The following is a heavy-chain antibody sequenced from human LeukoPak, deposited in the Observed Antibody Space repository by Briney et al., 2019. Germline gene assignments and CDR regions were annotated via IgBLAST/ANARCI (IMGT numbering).Heavy chain of an antibody. J-gene: IGHJ4*02. CDR1: GYSFTNYW. D-gene: IGHD5-18*01. CDR3: ARHGGPVDTAMIRYFDY. CDR2: MYPDDSDT. V-gene: IGHV5-51*01. Sequence: GESLKIPCKGSGYSFTNYWIGWVRQMPGKGLELMGIMYPDDSDTRYSPSFQGQVTISADKSITTAYLQWSSLKASDTAMYYCARHGGPVDTAMIRYFDYWGQGTLVTVSS.